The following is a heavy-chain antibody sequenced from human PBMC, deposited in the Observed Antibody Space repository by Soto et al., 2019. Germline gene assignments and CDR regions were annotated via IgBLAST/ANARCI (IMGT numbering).Heavy chain of an antibody. J-gene: IGHJ4*02. Sequence: QVQLQESGPGLVKPSQTLSLTCTVSGGSISSGDYYWSWIRQPPGKGLEWIGYIYYSGSTSYNPSLKSRVTISVDTSKNQFYLKLSSVTAADTAVYYCARASINYYYDSSGYIHWGQGTLVTVSS. D-gene: IGHD3-22*01. CDR3: ARASINYYYDSSGYIH. V-gene: IGHV4-30-4*01. CDR2: IYYSGST. CDR1: GGSISSGDYY.